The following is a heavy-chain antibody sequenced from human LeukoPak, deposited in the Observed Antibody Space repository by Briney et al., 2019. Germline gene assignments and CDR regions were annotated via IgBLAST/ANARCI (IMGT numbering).Heavy chain of an antibody. J-gene: IGHJ4*02. V-gene: IGHV1-46*01. Sequence: ASVKVSCKASGYTFTGYYMHWVRQAPGQGLEWMGIINPSGGSTSYAQKFQGRVTMTRDMSTSTVYMELSSLRSEDTAVYYCAREISGSSGSPGVDYWGQGTLVTVSS. CDR2: INPSGGST. D-gene: IGHD3-22*01. CDR1: GYTFTGYY. CDR3: AREISGSSGSPGVDY.